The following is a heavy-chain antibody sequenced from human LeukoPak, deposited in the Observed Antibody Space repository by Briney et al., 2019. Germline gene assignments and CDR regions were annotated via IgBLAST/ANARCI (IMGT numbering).Heavy chain of an antibody. CDR3: ARKGTAADPNYYYYIDV. Sequence: ASLKVSCMASGYTFTSYGICWVRQAPGQGLEWMGWISAYNGNTNYVRKLQERVTMTTDTSTSTAYMELRSLRSDDTAVYYCARKGTAADPNYYYYIDVWGKGTTVTVSS. J-gene: IGHJ6*03. CDR1: GYTFTSYG. V-gene: IGHV1-18*01. CDR2: ISAYNGNT. D-gene: IGHD1/OR15-1a*01.